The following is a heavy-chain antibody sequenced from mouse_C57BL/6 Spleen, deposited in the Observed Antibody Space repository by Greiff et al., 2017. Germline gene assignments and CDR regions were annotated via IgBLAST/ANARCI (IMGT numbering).Heavy chain of an antibody. CDR2: IYPGDGDT. V-gene: IGHV1-80*01. CDR1: GYAFSSYW. CDR3: ARSFVYYAMDY. Sequence: QVQLQQSGAELVKPGASVKISCKASGYAFSSYWMNWVKQRPGKGLEWIGQIYPGDGDTNYNGKFKGKATLTADKSSSTAYMQLSSLTSEDSAVYFCARSFVYYAMDYWGQGTSGTVSS. J-gene: IGHJ4*01.